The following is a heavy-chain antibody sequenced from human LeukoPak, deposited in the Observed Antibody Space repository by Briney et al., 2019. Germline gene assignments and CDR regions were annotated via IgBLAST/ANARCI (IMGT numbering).Heavy chain of an antibody. CDR3: VRQYGSGSYRLDY. J-gene: IGHJ4*02. D-gene: IGHD3-10*01. Sequence: SETLSLTCAVYGGSFSGYYWSWIRQPPGKGLEWIGEINHSGSTNYNPSLKSRVTISVDTSKNQFSLKLSSVTAADTAVYYCVRQYGSGSYRLDYWGQGTLVTVSS. CDR1: GGSFSGYY. V-gene: IGHV4-34*01. CDR2: INHSGST.